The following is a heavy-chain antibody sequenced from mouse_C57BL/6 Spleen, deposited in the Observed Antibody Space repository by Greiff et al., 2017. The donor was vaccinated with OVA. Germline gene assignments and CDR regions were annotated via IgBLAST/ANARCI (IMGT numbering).Heavy chain of an antibody. V-gene: IGHV1-9*01. D-gene: IGHD2-2*01. CDR3: ARYGDYGYDGAWFAY. Sequence: QVQLQQSGAELMKPGASVKLSCKATGYTFTGYWIEWVKQRPGHGLEWIGEILPGSGSTNYNEKFKGKATFTADTSSNTAYRQRSSLTTEDSAIYYCARYGDYGYDGAWFAYWGQGTLVTVSA. CDR2: ILPGSGST. CDR1: GYTFTGYW. J-gene: IGHJ3*01.